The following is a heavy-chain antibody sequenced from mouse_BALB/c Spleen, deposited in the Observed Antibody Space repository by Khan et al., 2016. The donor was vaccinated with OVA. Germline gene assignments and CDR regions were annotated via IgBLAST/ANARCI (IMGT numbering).Heavy chain of an antibody. Sequence: QLSGAELVKPGASVKLSCTASGFNIKDTYMHWVKQRPEQSLEWIGRIDPANGNTKYDPKFQGKATITADTSSNAAYLQLSSLTSEDTAVYYCARDYWDVFAYWGQGTLVTVSA. J-gene: IGHJ3*01. CDR1: GFNIKDTY. CDR3: ARDYWDVFAY. V-gene: IGHV14-3*02. D-gene: IGHD4-1*01. CDR2: IDPANGNT.